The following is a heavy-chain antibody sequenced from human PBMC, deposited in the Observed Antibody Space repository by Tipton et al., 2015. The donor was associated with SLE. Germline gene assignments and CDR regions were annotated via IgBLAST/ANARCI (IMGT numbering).Heavy chain of an antibody. CDR3: ARGLSGYSSSRFYYYYGMDV. CDR1: GGSFSGYY. CDR2: INHSGST. J-gene: IGHJ6*02. Sequence: LRLSCAVYGGSFSGYYWSWIRQPPGKGLEWIGEINHSGSTNYNPSLKSRVTISLDTSKNQFSLRLSSVTAADTAVYYCARGLSGYSSSRFYYYYGMDVWGQGTTVTVSS. D-gene: IGHD6-13*01. V-gene: IGHV4-34*01.